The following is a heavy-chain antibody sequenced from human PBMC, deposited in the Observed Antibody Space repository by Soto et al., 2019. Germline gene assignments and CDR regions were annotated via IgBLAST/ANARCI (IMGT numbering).Heavy chain of an antibody. D-gene: IGHD5-12*01. CDR2: VYYNGNT. CDR1: GGSISTYH. Sequence: QVQLQGSGPGLVKPSETLSLRCSVSGGSISTYHWSWIRQPPGKRLEWIGNVYYNGNTNYNPSVKSRVSISVDTSKNAFFLRLSSVTAADTAVYYCARGGATGYVDSWGQGTRVIVSS. J-gene: IGHJ4*02. V-gene: IGHV4-59*01. CDR3: ARGGATGYVDS.